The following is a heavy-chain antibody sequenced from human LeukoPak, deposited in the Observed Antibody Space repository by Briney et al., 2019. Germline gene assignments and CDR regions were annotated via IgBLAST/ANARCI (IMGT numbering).Heavy chain of an antibody. CDR2: ISGSGGST. Sequence: GGSLRLPCAASGFTFSNYAMSWVRQAPGKGLEWVSAISGSGGSTYYADSVKGRFTISRDNSKNTLYLQMNSLRAEDTAVYYCAKDAEWELLLDWGQGTLVTVSS. CDR3: AKDAEWELLLD. CDR1: GFTFSNYA. J-gene: IGHJ4*02. V-gene: IGHV3-23*01. D-gene: IGHD1-26*01.